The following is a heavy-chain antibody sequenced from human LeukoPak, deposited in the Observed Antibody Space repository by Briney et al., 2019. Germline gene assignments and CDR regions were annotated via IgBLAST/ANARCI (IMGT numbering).Heavy chain of an antibody. Sequence: ASVKVSCKASGYTFTSYYLHWVRQAPGQGLEWMGIINPSGGSTTYRQKFQGRVTMTRDTSTSTVYMELSSLRSEDTAVYYCARSYCSSTSCSPYYYYYMDVWGKGTTVTVSS. D-gene: IGHD2-2*01. J-gene: IGHJ6*03. CDR1: GYTFTSYY. V-gene: IGHV1-46*01. CDR3: ARSYCSSTSCSPYYYYYMDV. CDR2: INPSGGST.